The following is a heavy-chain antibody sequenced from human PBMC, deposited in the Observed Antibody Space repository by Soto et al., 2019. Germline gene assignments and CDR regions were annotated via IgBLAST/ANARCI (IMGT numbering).Heavy chain of an antibody. CDR2: ISEDAETD. Sequence: PGGSLRLSCVASGFTFSDFGMHWVRQRPGKGLEWLAVISEDAETDFHADSVKGRFTVSRDNFKETLYLQMNGLTTDDSAVYFCAKAPFRRPYYFYGMDVWGQGTTVT. J-gene: IGHJ6*02. CDR1: GFTFSDFG. V-gene: IGHV3-30*18. CDR3: AKAPFRRPYYFYGMDV. D-gene: IGHD3-10*01.